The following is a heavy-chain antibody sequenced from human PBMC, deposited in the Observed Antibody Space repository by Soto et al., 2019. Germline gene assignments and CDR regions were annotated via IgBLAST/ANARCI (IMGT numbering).Heavy chain of an antibody. V-gene: IGHV3-23*01. CDR3: AKDLHGSGWAFDQ. Sequence: EVQLLESGGGLVQPGGSLRLSCSASGFTFSTQAMAWVRQAPGKALEWVSGLISSGESPDYADFVKRRFTISRDNSKNTLYLQMNSLRADDTAVYYCAKDLHGSGWAFDQWGQGTVVTVSS. D-gene: IGHD6-19*01. J-gene: IGHJ4*02. CDR1: GFTFSTQA. CDR2: LISSGESP.